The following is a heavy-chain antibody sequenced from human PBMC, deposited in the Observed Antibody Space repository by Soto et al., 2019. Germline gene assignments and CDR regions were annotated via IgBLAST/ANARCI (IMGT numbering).Heavy chain of an antibody. CDR1: GGSISSSSYY. Sequence: QLQLQESVPGLVKPSETLSLTCTVSGGSISSSSYYWGWIRQPPGKGLEWIGSIYYSGSTYYNPSLKSRVTISVDTSKNQFSLNLSSVTAADTAVYYCARQEDYDILTGYYRFFDYWGQGTLVTVSS. CDR3: ARQEDYDILTGYYRFFDY. CDR2: IYYSGST. J-gene: IGHJ4*02. V-gene: IGHV4-39*01. D-gene: IGHD3-9*01.